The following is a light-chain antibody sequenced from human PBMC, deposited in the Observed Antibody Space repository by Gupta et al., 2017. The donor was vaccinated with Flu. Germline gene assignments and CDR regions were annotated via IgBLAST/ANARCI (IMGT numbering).Light chain of an antibody. CDR3: QQSYSYTS. CDR1: RYINKY. J-gene: IGKJ5*01. V-gene: IGKV1-39*01. Sequence: DIQMTQSPSSLSASVGDKVTLTCRASRYINKYLSWYQQKPGKAPTLLIFDASTRQDGVPSRFSGSGSGTDFSLTSTRRQPEDFATYCWQQSYSYTSFGQGTRL. CDR2: DAS.